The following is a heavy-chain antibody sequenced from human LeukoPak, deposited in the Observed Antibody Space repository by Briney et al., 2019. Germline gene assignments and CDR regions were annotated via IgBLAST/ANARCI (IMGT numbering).Heavy chain of an antibody. V-gene: IGHV1-18*01. CDR1: GYTFTSYG. Sequence: ASVKVSCKASGYTFTSYGISWVRQAPGQGLEWMGWISAYNGNTNYAQKLQGRVTMTTDTSTSTAYMELRSLRSDDTAVYYCARDNRGGSSWYPQDDAFDIWGQGTMVTVSS. J-gene: IGHJ3*02. CDR3: ARDNRGGSSWYPQDDAFDI. CDR2: ISAYNGNT. D-gene: IGHD6-13*01.